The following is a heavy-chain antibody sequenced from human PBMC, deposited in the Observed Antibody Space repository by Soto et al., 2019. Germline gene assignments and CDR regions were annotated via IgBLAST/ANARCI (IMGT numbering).Heavy chain of an antibody. D-gene: IGHD4-4*01. CDR3: ARDRNRGVTPVDY. J-gene: IGHJ4*02. Sequence: GGSLRLSCAASGFTFSSYSMNWVRQAPGKGLEWVSYISSSSSTIYYADSVKGRFTISRDNAKNSLYLQMNSLRAEDTAVYYCARDRNRGVTPVDYWGQGTLVTVSS. CDR1: GFTFSSYS. CDR2: ISSSSSTI. V-gene: IGHV3-48*01.